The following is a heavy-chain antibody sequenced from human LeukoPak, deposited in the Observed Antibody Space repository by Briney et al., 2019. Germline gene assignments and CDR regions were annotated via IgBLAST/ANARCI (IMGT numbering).Heavy chain of an antibody. CDR3: ARAESRFGY. D-gene: IGHD3-10*01. V-gene: IGHV3-33*01. CDR1: GFTFSSYG. J-gene: IGHJ4*02. Sequence: GRSLRLSCAASGFTFSSYGMHWVRQAPGKGLEWVSLFWYDGSNKDYADSVKGRFTVSRDNSKNTLYLEMNSLRAEDTAVYYCARAESRFGYWGQGTLVAVSS. CDR2: FWYDGSNK.